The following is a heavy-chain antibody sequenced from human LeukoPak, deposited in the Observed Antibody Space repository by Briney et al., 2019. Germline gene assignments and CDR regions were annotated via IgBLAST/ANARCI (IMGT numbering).Heavy chain of an antibody. D-gene: IGHD2-2*01. Sequence: ASVKVSCKASGYSFTSYGFSWVRQAPGQGLEWMGWISAYNGHTEYAQKFQGRVTMTTDTSTSTAYMELRSLRSDDTAVYFCARDQARSAMAREFQHWGQGTQVTVSS. J-gene: IGHJ1*01. CDR2: ISAYNGHT. CDR1: GYSFTSYG. CDR3: ARDQARSAMAREFQH. V-gene: IGHV1-18*01.